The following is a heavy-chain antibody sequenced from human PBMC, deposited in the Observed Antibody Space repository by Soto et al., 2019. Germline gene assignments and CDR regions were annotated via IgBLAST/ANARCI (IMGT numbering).Heavy chain of an antibody. D-gene: IGHD5-12*01. V-gene: IGHV3-21*01. CDR1: GFTFSSYS. Sequence: EVQLVESGGGLVKPGGSLRLSCAASGFTFSSYSMNWVRQAPGKGLEWVSSISSSSSYIYYADSVKGRFTISRDNAQNSLYLQMNSLIAEDTAVYYCAGVEMATRGIDYWGQGTLVTVSS. CDR3: AGVEMATRGIDY. CDR2: ISSSSSYI. J-gene: IGHJ4*02.